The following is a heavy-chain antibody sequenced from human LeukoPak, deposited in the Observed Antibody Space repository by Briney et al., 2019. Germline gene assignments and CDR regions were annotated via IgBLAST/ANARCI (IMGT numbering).Heavy chain of an antibody. V-gene: IGHV3-20*04. CDR2: INWNGGST. CDR3: PKDSNPWGGELTPVDY. Sequence: GGSLRLSCAASGFTFSSYSMNWVRQAPGKGLEWVSGINWNGGSTGYADSVKGRFTISRDNAKHYLYLQMNNLRAEDTAFYYFPKDSNPWGGELTPVDYWGQGTLVTVSS. J-gene: IGHJ4*02. D-gene: IGHD3-16*01. CDR1: GFTFSSYS.